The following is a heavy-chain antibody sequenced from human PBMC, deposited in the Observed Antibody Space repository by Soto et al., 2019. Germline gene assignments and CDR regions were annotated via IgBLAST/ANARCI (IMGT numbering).Heavy chain of an antibody. Sequence: QVQLMESGGGVVQPGGSLRLSYVTSGFTFSRYSMHWFRQAPGKGLKWVAVTSSDGGTKFYADSVKGRFTVSRDNSKNTLYLQMNSLRPEDTAVYYCAREVVLTEWYFDNWGQGILVTVSS. CDR3: AREVVLTEWYFDN. J-gene: IGHJ4*02. D-gene: IGHD2-21*01. CDR1: GFTFSRYS. CDR2: TSSDGGTK. V-gene: IGHV3-30-3*01.